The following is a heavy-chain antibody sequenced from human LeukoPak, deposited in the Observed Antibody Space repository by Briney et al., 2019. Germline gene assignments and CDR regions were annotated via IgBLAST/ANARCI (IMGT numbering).Heavy chain of an antibody. CDR1: GFTFSSYA. CDR3: AKDFDLISYYFDY. V-gene: IGHV3-23*01. Sequence: PGGSLRLSCAASGFTFSSYAMSWVRQAPGKGLEWVSAISGSGGSTYYADSVKGRFTISRDNSKNTPYLQMNSLRAEDTAVYYCAKDFDLISYYFDYWGQGTLVTVSS. CDR2: ISGSGGST. J-gene: IGHJ4*02. D-gene: IGHD3-9*01.